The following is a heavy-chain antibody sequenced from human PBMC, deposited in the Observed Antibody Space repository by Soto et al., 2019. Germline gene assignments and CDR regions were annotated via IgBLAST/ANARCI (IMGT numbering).Heavy chain of an antibody. Sequence: SGPTLVNPKQTLTLTCTFSGFSLSTSGMCVSWIRQPPGKALEWLALIDWDDDKYYSTSLKTRLTISKDTSKNQVVLTMTNMDPVDTATYYCARINCDSSGYYYFDYWGQGTLVTVSS. J-gene: IGHJ4*02. V-gene: IGHV2-70*01. CDR1: GFSLSTSGMC. CDR2: IDWDDDK. CDR3: ARINCDSSGYYYFDY. D-gene: IGHD3-22*01.